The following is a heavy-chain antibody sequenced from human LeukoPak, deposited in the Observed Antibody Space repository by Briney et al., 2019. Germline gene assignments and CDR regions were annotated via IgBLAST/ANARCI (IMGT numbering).Heavy chain of an antibody. CDR1: GGSISSYY. CDR3: ASLVSSGRPT. CDR2: IYYSGST. J-gene: IGHJ4*02. Sequence: PSETLSLTCTVSGGSISSYYWSWIRQPPGRGLEWIGYIYYSGSTNYNPSLKSRVTISVDTSKNQFSLKLSSVTAADTAVYYCASLVSSGRPTWGQGTLVTVSS. V-gene: IGHV4-59*01. D-gene: IGHD6-19*01.